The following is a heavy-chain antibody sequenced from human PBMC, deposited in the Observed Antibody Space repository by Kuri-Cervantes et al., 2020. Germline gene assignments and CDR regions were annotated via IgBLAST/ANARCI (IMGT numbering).Heavy chain of an antibody. J-gene: IGHJ4*02. CDR1: GGSISSYY. Sequence: SETLSLTCTVSGGSISSYYWSWIRQPAGKGLEWIGRIYTSGSTNYNPSLKSRVTMSVDPSKNQFSLKLSSLTAADTAVYHCARDSGSYCFDYWGQGTLVTVSS. V-gene: IGHV4-4*07. CDR2: IYTSGST. D-gene: IGHD1-26*01. CDR3: ARDSGSYCFDY.